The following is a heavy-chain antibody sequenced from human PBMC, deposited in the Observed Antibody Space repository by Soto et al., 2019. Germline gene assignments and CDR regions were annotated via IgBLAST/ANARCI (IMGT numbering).Heavy chain of an antibody. J-gene: IGHJ6*02. CDR3: SADHPHTAIGWPV. V-gene: IGHV1-58*01. CDR2: SVVASGRT. Sequence: SVKVSFKASGLDLGSFGLQFLRQTRGRGLEWIGWSVVASGRTNYARQFQGRVAFSRDMSSTTAYMDLYDLKSDDTAVYFCSADHPHTAIGWPVWGQGTTVTVSS. CDR1: GLDLGSFG.